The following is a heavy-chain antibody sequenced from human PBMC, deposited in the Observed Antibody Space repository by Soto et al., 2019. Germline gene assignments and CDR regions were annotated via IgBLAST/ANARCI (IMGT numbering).Heavy chain of an antibody. CDR1: GGSISSSSYY. D-gene: IGHD6-19*01. Sequence: SETLSLTCTVSGGSISSSSYYWGWIRQPPGKGLEWIGSSYYSGSTYYNPSLKSRVTISVDTSKNQFSLKLSSVTAADTAVYYCARTGVGDSGWWRDRFDYWGQGTLVTVSS. V-gene: IGHV4-39*01. CDR2: SYYSGST. CDR3: ARTGVGDSGWWRDRFDY. J-gene: IGHJ4*02.